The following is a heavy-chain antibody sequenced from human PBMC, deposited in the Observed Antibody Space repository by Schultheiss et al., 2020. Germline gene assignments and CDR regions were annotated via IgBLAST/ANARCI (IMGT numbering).Heavy chain of an antibody. CDR1: GFTFSSFD. CDR3: AKGDIVVVPAAITYAFDI. J-gene: IGHJ3*02. CDR2: ISGSGGGK. Sequence: GGSLRLSCATSGFTFSSFDLTWVRQAPGKGLEWVSTISGSGGGKYYADSVRGRFTISRDNSRNTVSLQMNSLRAEDTAIYYCAKGDIVVVPAAITYAFDIWGQGTMVTVSS. V-gene: IGHV3-23*01. D-gene: IGHD2-2*01.